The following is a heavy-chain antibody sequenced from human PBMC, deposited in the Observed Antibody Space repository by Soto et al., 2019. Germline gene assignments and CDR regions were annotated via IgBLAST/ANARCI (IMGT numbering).Heavy chain of an antibody. Sequence: PGGSLRLSCAASGFTFSSYALGWVRQAPGKGLEWVSSISGAGGSTYHADSVKGRFTISRDNSKNTLYLQMNSLRAEDTAVYYCAKYSSSSGSYFYYVMDVWGQGTTVTVSS. V-gene: IGHV3-23*01. J-gene: IGHJ6*02. CDR2: ISGAGGST. CDR3: AKYSSSSGSYFYYVMDV. D-gene: IGHD6-6*01. CDR1: GFTFSSYA.